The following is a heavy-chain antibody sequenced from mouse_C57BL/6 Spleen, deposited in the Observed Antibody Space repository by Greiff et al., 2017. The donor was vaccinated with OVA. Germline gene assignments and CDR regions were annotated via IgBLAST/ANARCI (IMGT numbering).Heavy chain of an antibody. CDR3: ARGLRYFDY. V-gene: IGHV5-4*03. CDR1: RFTFSSYA. D-gene: IGHD1-1*01. Sequence: EVKVVESGGGLVKPGGSLKLSCAASRFTFSSYAMSWVRQTPEKRLEWVATISDGGSYTYYPDNVKGRFTISRDNAKNNLYLQMSHLKSEDTAMYYCARGLRYFDYWGQGTTLTVSS. J-gene: IGHJ2*01. CDR2: ISDGGSYT.